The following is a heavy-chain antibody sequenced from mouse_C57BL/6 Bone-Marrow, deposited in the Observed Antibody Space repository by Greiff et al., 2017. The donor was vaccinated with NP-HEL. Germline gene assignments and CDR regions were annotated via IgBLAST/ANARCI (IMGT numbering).Heavy chain of an antibody. CDR1: GYSITSGYY. D-gene: IGHD1-2*01. CDR2: ISYDGSN. J-gene: IGHJ3*01. Sequence: ASGPGLVKPSQSLSLTCSVTGYSITSGYYWNWIRQFPGNKLEWMGYISYDGSNNYNPSLKNRISITRDTSKNQFFLKLNSVTTEDTATYYCARGGLRLWFAYWGQGTLVTVSA. V-gene: IGHV3-6*01. CDR3: ARGGLRLWFAY.